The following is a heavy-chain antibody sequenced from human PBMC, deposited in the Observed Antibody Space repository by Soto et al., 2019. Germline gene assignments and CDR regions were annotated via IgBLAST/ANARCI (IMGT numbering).Heavy chain of an antibody. CDR3: AKDAGDCSSTSCQPLPYYYYYGMDV. CDR1: GFTFSSYA. Sequence: GGSLRLSCAASGFTFSSYAMSWVRQAPGKGLEWVSAISGSGGSTYYADSVKGRFTISRDNSKNTLYLQMNSLRAEDTAVYYCAKDAGDCSSTSCQPLPYYYYYGMDVWGQGTTVTVSS. J-gene: IGHJ6*02. D-gene: IGHD2-2*01. V-gene: IGHV3-23*01. CDR2: ISGSGGST.